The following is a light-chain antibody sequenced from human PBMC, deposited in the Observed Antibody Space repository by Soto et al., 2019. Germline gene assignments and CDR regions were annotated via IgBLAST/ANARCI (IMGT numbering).Light chain of an antibody. V-gene: IGLV2-14*01. CDR2: EVS. Sequence: QSALTQPASVSGSPGQSITISCIGTTSDVGGYNYVSWYQQHPGKAPKLMIYEVSNRPSGVSNRFSGSKSGNTASLTISGLQAEDEAAYYCFSYTTSSAPYVFGTGTKLTV. CDR1: TSDVGGYNY. CDR3: FSYTTSSAPYV. J-gene: IGLJ1*01.